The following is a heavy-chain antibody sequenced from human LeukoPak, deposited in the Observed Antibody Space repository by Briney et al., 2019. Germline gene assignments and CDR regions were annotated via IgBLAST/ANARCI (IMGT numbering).Heavy chain of an antibody. J-gene: IGHJ5*02. D-gene: IGHD5-12*01. Sequence: SETLSLTCAAYGGSFSGYYWSWIRQPPGKGLEWIGEINHSGSTNYNPSLKSRVTISVDTSKNQFSLKLSSVTAADTAVYYCARGARTPSGYGSRTAGRANWFDPWGQGTLVTVSS. CDR2: INHSGST. CDR1: GGSFSGYY. V-gene: IGHV4-34*01. CDR3: ARGARTPSGYGSRTAGRANWFDP.